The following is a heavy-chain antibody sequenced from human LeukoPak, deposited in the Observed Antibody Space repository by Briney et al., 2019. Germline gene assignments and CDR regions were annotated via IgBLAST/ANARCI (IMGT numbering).Heavy chain of an antibody. V-gene: IGHV4-34*01. CDR1: GGSFSGYY. Sequence: SETLSFTCAVYGGSFSGYYWSWIRQPPGKGLEWIGEINHSGSTNYNPSLKSRVTISVDTSKNQFSLKLSSVTAGDTAVYYCARSLVVPAAPEDNDAFDIWGQGTMVTVSS. CDR2: INHSGST. CDR3: ARSLVVPAAPEDNDAFDI. J-gene: IGHJ3*02. D-gene: IGHD2-2*01.